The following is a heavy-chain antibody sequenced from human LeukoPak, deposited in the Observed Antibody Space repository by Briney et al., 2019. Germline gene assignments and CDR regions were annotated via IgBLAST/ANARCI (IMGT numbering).Heavy chain of an antibody. CDR2: ISSSSSYI. CDR3: ARGVLYCSSTSCSIDY. V-gene: IGHV3-21*01. D-gene: IGHD2-2*01. J-gene: IGHJ4*02. Sequence: GGSLRPSCAASGFTFSSYSMNWVRQAPGKGLEWVSSISSSSSYIYYADSVKGRFTISRDNAKNSLYLQMNSLRAEDTAVYYCARGVLYCSSTSCSIDYWGQGTLVTVSS. CDR1: GFTFSSYS.